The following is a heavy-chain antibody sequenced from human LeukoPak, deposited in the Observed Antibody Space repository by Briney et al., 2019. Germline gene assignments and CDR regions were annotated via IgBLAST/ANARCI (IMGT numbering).Heavy chain of an antibody. J-gene: IGHJ5*02. Sequence: GGSLTLSCAASGFTFRDAAMTWVRQAPGKGLEWVSLISSSGANAYYADSVKGRFTISRDNSKNTLYLQMNNLRGEDTAEYYCARDMELASWGQGTLVTVSS. D-gene: IGHD1-26*01. V-gene: IGHV3-23*01. CDR3: ARDMELAS. CDR2: ISSSGANA. CDR1: GFTFRDAA.